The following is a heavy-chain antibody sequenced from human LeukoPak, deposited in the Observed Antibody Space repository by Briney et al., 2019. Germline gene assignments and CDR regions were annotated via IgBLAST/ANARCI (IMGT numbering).Heavy chain of an antibody. Sequence: SVKVSCKASGGTFSSYAISWVRQAPGQGLEWMGGIIPIFGTANYAQKFQGRVTMTRDMSTSTVHMELSSLRSEDTAVYYCASGYSSGWEPAEYFQHWGQGTLVTVSS. J-gene: IGHJ1*01. D-gene: IGHD6-19*01. CDR1: GGTFSSYA. CDR3: ASGYSSGWEPAEYFQH. CDR2: IIPIFGTA. V-gene: IGHV1-69*05.